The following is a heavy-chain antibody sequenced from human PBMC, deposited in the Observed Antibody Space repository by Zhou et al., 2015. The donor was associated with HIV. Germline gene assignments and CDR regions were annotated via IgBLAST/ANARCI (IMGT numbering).Heavy chain of an antibody. J-gene: IGHJ6*02. CDR3: ARDRSAYALDV. Sequence: QVQLVESGGGLVKPGGSLRLSCEASGFTFTDHYMHWIRQSPGKGLEWVSYISKTGNTIHYADSVKGRFTISRDNANKSLYLQMNNLRVEDTAIYYCARDRSAYALDVWGHGTTVTVSS. CDR2: ISKTGNTI. CDR1: GFTFTDHY. D-gene: IGHD5-12*01. V-gene: IGHV3-11*01.